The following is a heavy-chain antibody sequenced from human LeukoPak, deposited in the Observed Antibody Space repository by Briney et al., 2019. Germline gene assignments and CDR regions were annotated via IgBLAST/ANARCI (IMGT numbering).Heavy chain of an antibody. D-gene: IGHD4-11*01. CDR3: ARAGATVTTNYFDP. Sequence: GGSLRLSCAASGFTFSNYAMSWVRQAPGEGLEWVSTISGSGGSTNYADPVQGRFTISRDNSKNTVSLQMSSLRADDTAVYYCARAGATVTTNYFDPWGQGTLVTVSS. CDR1: GFTFSNYA. V-gene: IGHV3-23*01. CDR2: ISGSGGST. J-gene: IGHJ5*02.